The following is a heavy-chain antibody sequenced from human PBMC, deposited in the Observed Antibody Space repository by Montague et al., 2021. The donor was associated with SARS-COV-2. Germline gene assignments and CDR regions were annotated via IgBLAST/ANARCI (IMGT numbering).Heavy chain of an antibody. Sequence: SETLSLTCAVSGGSISHYYWSWIRQPPGKGLEWIGYIYSSGGTNYNPSLKSRVTLSLDAAKYHFSLRLSSVTAADTAVYYCERRTDILTGYYDYWGKGTLVTVSS. J-gene: IGHJ4*02. V-gene: IGHV4-59*01. D-gene: IGHD3-9*01. CDR2: IYSSGGT. CDR3: ERRTDILTGYYDY. CDR1: GGSISHYY.